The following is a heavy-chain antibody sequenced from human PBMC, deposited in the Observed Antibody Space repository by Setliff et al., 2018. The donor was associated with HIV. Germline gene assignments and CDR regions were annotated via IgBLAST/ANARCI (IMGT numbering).Heavy chain of an antibody. J-gene: IGHJ2*01. V-gene: IGHV4-61*01. Sequence: PSETLSLTCTVSGGSISSSSYYWSWIRQPPGKGLEWIGYIYFNGNTNFNPSLESRLTMSVDSSKNQFSLKLSSVTAADTAVYYCVREVGYFDFWGRGTLVTVSS. CDR1: GGSISSSSYY. D-gene: IGHD1-26*01. CDR3: VREVGYFDF. CDR2: IYFNGNT.